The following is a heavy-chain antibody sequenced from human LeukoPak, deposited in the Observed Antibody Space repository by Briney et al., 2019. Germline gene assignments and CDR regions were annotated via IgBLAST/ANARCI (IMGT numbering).Heavy chain of an antibody. D-gene: IGHD5-18*01. CDR1: GFTFSSYG. CDR2: IKQDGSEK. V-gene: IGHV3-7*01. Sequence: GGSLRLSCAASGFTFSSYGMSWVRQAPGKGLEWVANIKQDGSEKYYVDSVKGRFTISRDNAKNSLYLQMNSLRAEDTAVYYCARESHTAMGFDYWGQGTLVTVSS. J-gene: IGHJ4*02. CDR3: ARESHTAMGFDY.